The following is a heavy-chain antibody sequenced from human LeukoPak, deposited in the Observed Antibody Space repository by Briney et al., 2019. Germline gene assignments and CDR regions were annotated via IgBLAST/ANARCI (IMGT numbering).Heavy chain of an antibody. V-gene: IGHV3-21*01. D-gene: IGHD3-10*01. J-gene: IGHJ4*02. Sequence: GSLRLSCAASGFTFSSYSMNWVRQAPGKGLEWVSSISGSSSYIYYADSVKGRFIISRDNAKNSLYLQMNSLRAEDTAVYYCARDGAYGSGSYYHDYWGQGTLVTVSS. CDR3: ARDGAYGSGSYYHDY. CDR2: ISGSSSYI. CDR1: GFTFSSYS.